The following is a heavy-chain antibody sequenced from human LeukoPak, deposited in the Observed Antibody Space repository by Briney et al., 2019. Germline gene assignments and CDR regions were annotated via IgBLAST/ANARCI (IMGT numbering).Heavy chain of an antibody. CDR1: GGSFSGYY. CDR2: TNHSGST. Sequence: SETLSLTCAVYGGSFSGYYWSWIRQPPGKGLEWIGETNHSGSTNYNPSLKSRVTISVDTSKNQFSLKLSSVTAADTAVYYCARGARGYYFHFDYWGQGTLVTVSS. J-gene: IGHJ4*02. V-gene: IGHV4-34*01. D-gene: IGHD3-3*01. CDR3: ARGARGYYFHFDY.